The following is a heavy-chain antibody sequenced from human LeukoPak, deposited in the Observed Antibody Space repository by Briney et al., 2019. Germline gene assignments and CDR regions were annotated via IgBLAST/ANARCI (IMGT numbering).Heavy chain of an antibody. CDR1: GLTFSSYC. CDR3: AIGPSLTMAPWYCYGMDV. V-gene: IGHV3-74*01. Sequence: GGSLRLSCAASGLTFSSYCMHWVRQAPGKGLVWVSRINSDGSSTSYADSVKGRFTISRDNPKNTLYLQMNSLRAEDTAVYYCAIGPSLTMAPWYCYGMDVWGQGTTVTVSS. D-gene: IGHD4/OR15-4a*01. J-gene: IGHJ6*02. CDR2: INSDGSST.